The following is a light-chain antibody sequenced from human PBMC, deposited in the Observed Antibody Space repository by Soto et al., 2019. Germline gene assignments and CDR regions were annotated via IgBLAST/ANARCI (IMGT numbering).Light chain of an antibody. J-gene: IGLJ1*01. V-gene: IGLV2-14*01. CDR1: STDVGGYNY. CDR2: DVS. Sequence: QSVLTQPASVSGSPGQSITISCTGASTDVGGYNYVSWYQQHPGKAPKLMISDVSNRPSGVSIRFSGSKSGNTASLTIPGLQAEDEADYYCNSYSSSTTLYLFGTGTKVTVL. CDR3: NSYSSSTTLYL.